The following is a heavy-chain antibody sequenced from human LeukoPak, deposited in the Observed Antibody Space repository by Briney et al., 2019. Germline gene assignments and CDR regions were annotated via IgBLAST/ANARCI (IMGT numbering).Heavy chain of an antibody. Sequence: SGGSLRLSCAASGFTFSSYAMHWVRQAPGKGLEWVAVISYDGSNKYYADSVKGRFTISRDNSKNTLYLQMNSLRAEDTAVYYCARATNEVNFDYWGQGTLVSVSS. CDR2: ISYDGSNK. J-gene: IGHJ4*02. CDR3: ARATNEVNFDY. CDR1: GFTFSSYA. V-gene: IGHV3-30-3*01.